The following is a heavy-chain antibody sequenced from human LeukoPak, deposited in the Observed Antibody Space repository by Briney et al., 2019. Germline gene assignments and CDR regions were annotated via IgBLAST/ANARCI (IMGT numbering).Heavy chain of an antibody. CDR2: ISNNGGYT. CDR1: GFTFSKAW. D-gene: IGHD2-15*01. J-gene: IGHJ4*02. V-gene: IGHV3-23*01. CDR3: AKQLGYCSDGSCYFPY. Sequence: GGSLRLSCAVSGFTFSKAWMSWVRQAPGKGLEWVSAISNNGGYTYYADSVQGRFTISRDNSKSTLCLQMNSLRAEDTAVYYCAKQLGYCSDGSCYFPYWGQGTLVTVSS.